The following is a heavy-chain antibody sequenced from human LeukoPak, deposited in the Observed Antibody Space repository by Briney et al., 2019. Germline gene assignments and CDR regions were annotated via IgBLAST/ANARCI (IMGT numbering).Heavy chain of an antibody. J-gene: IGHJ6*02. Sequence: SGTLSLTCAVSGGSSSSSNWWSWVRQPPGKGLEWIGEIYHSGTTNYNPSLKSRVTISVDKSKNQVSLKLSSVTAADTAVYYCARTPDYYYGMDVWGQGTMVTVSS. V-gene: IGHV4-4*02. CDR3: ARTPDYYYGMDV. CDR1: GGSSSSSNW. D-gene: IGHD2-15*01. CDR2: IYHSGTT.